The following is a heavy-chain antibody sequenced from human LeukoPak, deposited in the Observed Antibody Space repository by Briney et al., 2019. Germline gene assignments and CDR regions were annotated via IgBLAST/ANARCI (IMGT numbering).Heavy chain of an antibody. CDR2: ISGRGGST. CDR3: AKDFGSTVVVINPDY. Sequence: GGSLRLSCAASGFTFSRYAMSWVRQAPGKGLEGVSAISGRGGSTYYADSVKGRFTISGDNSKNTLYLQMNSLRAEDTAVYYCAKDFGSTVVVINPDYWGQGTLVTVSS. V-gene: IGHV3-23*01. CDR1: GFTFSRYA. J-gene: IGHJ4*02. D-gene: IGHD3-22*01.